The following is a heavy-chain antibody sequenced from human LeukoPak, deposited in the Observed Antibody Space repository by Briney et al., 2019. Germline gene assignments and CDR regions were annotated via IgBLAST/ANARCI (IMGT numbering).Heavy chain of an antibody. CDR1: GYTFTSYG. J-gene: IGHJ5*02. V-gene: IGHV1-18*01. CDR3: ARADPDIVATYFDP. Sequence: ASVKVSCKASGYTFTSYGISWVRQAPGQGLEWMGWISAYNGNTNYAQKLQGRVTMTTDTSTSTAYMELRSLRSDDTAVYYCARADPDIVATYFDPWGQGTPVTVSS. D-gene: IGHD5-12*01. CDR2: ISAYNGNT.